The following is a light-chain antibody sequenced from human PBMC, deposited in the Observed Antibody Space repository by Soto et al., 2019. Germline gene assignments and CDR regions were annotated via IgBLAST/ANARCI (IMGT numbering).Light chain of an antibody. V-gene: IGLV2-8*02. Sequence: QSARTQPPSASRSPGQSVTISCTGTSSDVGGYNYVSWYQQHPGKAPKLMIYEVSKRPSGVPDRFSGSKSGNTASLTVSGLQAEDKADYYCSSYAGSKTLFGGGTKVTLL. CDR1: SSDVGGYNY. CDR2: EVS. CDR3: SSYAGSKTL. J-gene: IGLJ2*01.